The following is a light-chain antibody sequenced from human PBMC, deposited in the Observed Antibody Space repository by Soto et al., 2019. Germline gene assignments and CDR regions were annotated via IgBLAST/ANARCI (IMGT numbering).Light chain of an antibody. CDR1: QSLGYY. V-gene: IGKV3-11*01. CDR2: DAS. J-gene: IGKJ4*01. Sequence: EIVLTQSPATLSLSPGERATLSCRASQSLGYYLAWFQQKRGQAPRLLIYDASNRASGIPARFSGSGSGTDFTLIISSLDPEDFAVYYCQQRRDSPLTFGGGTKVEIK. CDR3: QQRRDSPLT.